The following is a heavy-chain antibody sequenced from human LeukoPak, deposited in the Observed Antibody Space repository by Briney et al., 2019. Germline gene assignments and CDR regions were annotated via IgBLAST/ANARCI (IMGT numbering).Heavy chain of an antibody. V-gene: IGHV1-18*01. D-gene: IGHD3-3*01. CDR3: ARGPGITIFGVVITPIDY. CDR2: ISAYNGNT. Sequence: GASVKVSCKASGYTFTSYGISWVRQAPGQGLEWMGWISAYNGNTNYAQKLQGRVTMTTDTSTSTAYMELRSLRSDDTAVYYCARGPGITIFGVVITPIDYWGQGTLVTVSS. CDR1: GYTFTSYG. J-gene: IGHJ4*02.